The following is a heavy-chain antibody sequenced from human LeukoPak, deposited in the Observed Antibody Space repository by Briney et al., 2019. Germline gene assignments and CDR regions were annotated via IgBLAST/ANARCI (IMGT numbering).Heavy chain of an antibody. D-gene: IGHD6-13*01. V-gene: IGHV4-61*02. Sequence: SQTLSLTCTVSGDSITSGSYYWSWIRQPAGKGLEWIGRIFISGGTNYNPSLRSRVTMSLDTSKNQFSLKLYSVTAADTAVYYCARLKYSARWYGGDYYYYYMDVWGKGTTVTVSS. CDR1: GDSITSGSYY. J-gene: IGHJ6*03. CDR2: IFISGGT. CDR3: ARLKYSARWYGGDYYYYYMDV.